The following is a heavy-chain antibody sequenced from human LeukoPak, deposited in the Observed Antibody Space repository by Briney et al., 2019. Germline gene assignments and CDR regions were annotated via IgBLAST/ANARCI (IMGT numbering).Heavy chain of an antibody. CDR2: ISSSGSTI. J-gene: IGHJ4*02. Sequence: GGSLRLSCAASGFTVSSNYMSWIRQAPGKGLEWVSYISSSGSTIYYADSVKGRFTISRDNAKNSLYLQMNSLRAEDTAVYYCARSGLRFGQDYWGQGTLVTVSS. CDR3: ARSGLRFGQDY. CDR1: GFTVSSNY. D-gene: IGHD5-12*01. V-gene: IGHV3-11*01.